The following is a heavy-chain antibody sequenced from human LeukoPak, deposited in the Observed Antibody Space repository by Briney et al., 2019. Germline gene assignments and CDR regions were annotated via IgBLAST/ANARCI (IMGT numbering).Heavy chain of an antibody. J-gene: IGHJ4*02. V-gene: IGHV3-23*01. Sequence: GGSLRLSCAASGFTVSSNYMSWVRQAPGKGLEWVSAISGSGGSTYYADSVKGRFTISRDNSKNTLYLQMNSLRAEDTAVYYCAKIGLKGSGSYYYYFDYWGQGTLVTVSS. CDR3: AKIGLKGSGSYYYYFDY. CDR2: ISGSGGST. D-gene: IGHD3-10*01. CDR1: GFTVSSNY.